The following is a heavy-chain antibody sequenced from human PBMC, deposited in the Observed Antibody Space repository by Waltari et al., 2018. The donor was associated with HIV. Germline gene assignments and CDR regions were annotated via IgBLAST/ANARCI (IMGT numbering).Heavy chain of an antibody. CDR3: ARASHYIEFSTFDGDYYFDV. D-gene: IGHD2-15*01. Sequence: VQLVESGGGSIKTGGSLRLSCTASGFSVSNNWMDWVRHAPGKGLVWVARLNSDGSSRNYADAVKGRFVISRDNARNTVYLQLNSLRVEDTAMYFCARASHYIEFSTFDGDYYFDVWGRGTRVAVSS. J-gene: IGHJ4*02. CDR2: LNSDGSSR. CDR1: GFSVSNNW. V-gene: IGHV3-74*01.